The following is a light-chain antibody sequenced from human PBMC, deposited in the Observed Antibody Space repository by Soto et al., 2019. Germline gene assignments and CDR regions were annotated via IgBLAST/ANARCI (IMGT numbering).Light chain of an antibody. J-gene: IGKJ3*01. CDR2: NTS. V-gene: IGKV3-20*01. Sequence: EIVLTQSPGTLSLSRGEGATGSYRVSLSFNSKSLVCYQRKFGQAPRLLIYNTSTSATGIPDRFSGSGSGTDFTVSISGLEPEDFAVEYFRHYGGSFLVGPGTKGDFK. CDR1: LSFNSKS. CDR3: RHYGGSFL.